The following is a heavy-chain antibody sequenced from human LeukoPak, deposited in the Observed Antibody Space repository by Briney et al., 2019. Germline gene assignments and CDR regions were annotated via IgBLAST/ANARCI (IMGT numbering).Heavy chain of an antibody. CDR3: ARHDTTSGTYYRRRTWFDP. Sequence: SETLSLTCTVSGGSISSSSYYWGWIRQPPGKGLEWIVSIYYSGSTYYNPSLKSRVTISVDTSKNQFSLKLSSVTAADTAVYYCARHDTTSGTYYRRRTWFDPWGQGTLVTVSS. CDR2: IYYSGST. J-gene: IGHJ5*02. D-gene: IGHD3-10*01. CDR1: GGSISSSSYY. V-gene: IGHV4-39*01.